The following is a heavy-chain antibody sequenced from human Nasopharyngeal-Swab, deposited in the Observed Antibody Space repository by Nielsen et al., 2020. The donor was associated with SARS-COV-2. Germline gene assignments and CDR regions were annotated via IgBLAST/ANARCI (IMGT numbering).Heavy chain of an antibody. CDR2: IKQGGSEK. CDR3: AKEGISRYYDFWSGGIDY. Sequence: GESLKISCAASGFTFSSYWMSWVRQAPGKGLEWVANIKQGGSEKYYVDSVKGRFTISRDNAKNSLYLQMNSLRAEDTAVYYCAKEGISRYYDFWSGGIDYWGQGTLVTVSS. D-gene: IGHD3-3*01. V-gene: IGHV3-7*01. J-gene: IGHJ4*02. CDR1: GFTFSSYW.